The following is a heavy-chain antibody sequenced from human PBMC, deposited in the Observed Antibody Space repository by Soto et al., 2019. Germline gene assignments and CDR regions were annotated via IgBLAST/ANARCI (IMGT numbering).Heavy chain of an antibody. CDR2: ISAYNGNT. J-gene: IGHJ3*02. V-gene: IGHV1-18*01. Sequence: GASVKVSCKASGYTFTSYGISWVRQAPGQGLEWMGWISAYNGNTNYAQKLQGRVTMTTDTSTSTAYMELRSLRSEDTAVYYCAAPSPRITIFGVCIHSYAFDIWGQGTMVTVSS. CDR1: GYTFTSYG. D-gene: IGHD3-3*01. CDR3: AAPSPRITIFGVCIHSYAFDI.